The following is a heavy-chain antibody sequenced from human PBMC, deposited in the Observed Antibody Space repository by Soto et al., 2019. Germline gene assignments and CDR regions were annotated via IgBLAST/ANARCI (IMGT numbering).Heavy chain of an antibody. Sequence: QVQLVQSGAEVKKPGASVKVSCKASGYTFTSYDINWVRQATGQGLEWMGWMNPNSGNTGYAQKCQGRVTLTRYTSISTAYMELSSLRSEDTAVYYCARERTGTTSMDVWGQGTTVTVSS. V-gene: IGHV1-8*01. J-gene: IGHJ6*02. D-gene: IGHD1-1*01. CDR2: MNPNSGNT. CDR3: ARERTGTTSMDV. CDR1: GYTFTSYD.